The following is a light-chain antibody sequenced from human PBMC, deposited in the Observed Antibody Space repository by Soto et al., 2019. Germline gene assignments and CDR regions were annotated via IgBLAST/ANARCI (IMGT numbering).Light chain of an antibody. CDR1: QSVSNNY. Sequence: EILLTQSPGTLSLSRGERATLSCRASQSVSNNYLAWYQQKPGQAPRLLIYGASNGATGIPDRFSGRGSGTDFTLTISRLEPEDFAVYYCQQYGSSGTFGQGTKVDIK. J-gene: IGKJ1*01. V-gene: IGKV3-20*01. CDR3: QQYGSSGT. CDR2: GAS.